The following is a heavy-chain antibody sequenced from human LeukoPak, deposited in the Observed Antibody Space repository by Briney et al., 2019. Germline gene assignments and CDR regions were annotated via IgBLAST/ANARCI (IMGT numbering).Heavy chain of an antibody. Sequence: SETLSLTCTVSGGSISSSSHYWGWIRQPPGKGLEWIGSIYYSGSTYYNPSLKSRVTISVDTSKNQFSLKLSSVTAADTAVYYCARERPTTVTTLGYYYYGMDVWGQGTTVTVSS. CDR1: GGSISSSSHY. CDR3: ARERPTTVTTLGYYYYGMDV. V-gene: IGHV4-39*02. CDR2: IYYSGST. D-gene: IGHD4-17*01. J-gene: IGHJ6*02.